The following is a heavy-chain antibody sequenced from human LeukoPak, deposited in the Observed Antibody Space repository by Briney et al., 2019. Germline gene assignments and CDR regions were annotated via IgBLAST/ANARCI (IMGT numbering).Heavy chain of an antibody. J-gene: IGHJ4*02. V-gene: IGHV4-34*01. CDR2: INHSGST. Sequence: PSETLSLTCAVYGGSFSGYYWSWIRQPPGKGLEWIGEINHSGSTNYNPSLKSRVTISVDTSKNQFSLKLSSVTAADTAVYYCARGPRGEWLWGPLRPYYFDYWGQRTLVTVSS. D-gene: IGHD3-3*01. CDR1: GGSFSGYY. CDR3: ARGPRGEWLWGPLRPYYFDY.